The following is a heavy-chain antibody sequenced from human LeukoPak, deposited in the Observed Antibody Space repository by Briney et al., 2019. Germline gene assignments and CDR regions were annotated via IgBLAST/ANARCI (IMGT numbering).Heavy chain of an antibody. D-gene: IGHD5-12*01. Sequence: PSETLSLTCTVSGGFISSYYWSWIRQPPGKGLEWIGYIYYSGSTSYNPSLKSRVTMSADTSKNQFSLRLSSVTAADTAVYYCARRGAYSDNDLAWYFDLWGRGTLVTVSS. J-gene: IGHJ2*01. CDR2: IYYSGST. V-gene: IGHV4-59*08. CDR1: GGFISSYY. CDR3: ARRGAYSDNDLAWYFDL.